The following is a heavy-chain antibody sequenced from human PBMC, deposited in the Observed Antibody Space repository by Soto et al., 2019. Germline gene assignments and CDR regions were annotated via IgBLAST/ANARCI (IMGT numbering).Heavy chain of an antibody. CDR3: ARGQLVWYGDLTPYHRDMDV. V-gene: IGHV4-34*02. CDR2: ISHDGGT. Sequence: QVQLQQWGAGLLRPSETLSLTCAFYGGSFDDFYWSWVRQSPGKGLEWVGEISHDGGTNYSPSLPSRVSISVDTFMNQFSLHLRSVTAADTGLYYCARGQLVWYGDLTPYHRDMDVWGQGTTVTVSS. J-gene: IGHJ6*02. CDR1: GGSFDDFY. D-gene: IGHD3-10*01.